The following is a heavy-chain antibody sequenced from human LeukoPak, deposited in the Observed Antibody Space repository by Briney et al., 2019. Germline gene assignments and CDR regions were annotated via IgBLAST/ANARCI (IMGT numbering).Heavy chain of an antibody. CDR1: GFTFSSYA. V-gene: IGHV3-23*01. CDR2: ISGSGGST. Sequence: GGSLRLSCAASGFTFSSYAMSWVRQAPGEGLEWVSAISGSGGSTYYADSVKGRFTISRDNSKNTLYLQMNSLRAEDTAVYYCAKDRVGATALGYWGQGTLVTVSS. J-gene: IGHJ4*02. CDR3: AKDRVGATALGY. D-gene: IGHD1-26*01.